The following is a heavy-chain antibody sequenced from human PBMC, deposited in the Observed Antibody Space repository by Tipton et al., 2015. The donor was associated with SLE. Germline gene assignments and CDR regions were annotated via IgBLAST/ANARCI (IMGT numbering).Heavy chain of an antibody. D-gene: IGHD3-10*01. V-gene: IGHV4-61*02. Sequence: TLSLTCTVSGGSISSGSYYWSWIRQPAGKGLEWIGRIYTSGSTNYNPSLNSRVTISVDTSKNQFSLKLSSVTAADTAVYYCARPLWFGESPAFDIWGQGTMVTVSS. CDR1: GGSISSGSYY. CDR2: IYTSGST. J-gene: IGHJ3*02. CDR3: ARPLWFGESPAFDI.